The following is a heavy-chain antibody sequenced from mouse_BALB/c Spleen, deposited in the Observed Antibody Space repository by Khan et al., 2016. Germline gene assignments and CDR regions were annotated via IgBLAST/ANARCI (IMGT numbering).Heavy chain of an antibody. J-gene: IGHJ3*01. CDR3: ARACYYGYLAY. CDR2: INPDSRTI. Sequence: EVKLLESGGGLVQPGGSLKLSCADSGFDFRRYWMSWVRQAPGKGLEWIGEINPDSRTINYSQSLQDKFTISRDNAKRTLYLQMSKVRYEDTARYYGARACYYGYLAYWGQGTLVSVSA. V-gene: IGHV4-1*02. CDR1: GFDFRRYW. D-gene: IGHD1-1*01.